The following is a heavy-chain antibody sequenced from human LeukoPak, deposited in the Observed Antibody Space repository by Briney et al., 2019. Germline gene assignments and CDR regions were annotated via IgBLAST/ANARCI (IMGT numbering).Heavy chain of an antibody. J-gene: IGHJ4*02. CDR3: ALIEARTTLCDY. V-gene: IGHV4-38-2*01. D-gene: IGHD3-22*01. CDR2: IYHSGST. Sequence: SETLSLTCAVSGYSISSGYYWGWIRQPPGKGLEWIGSIYHSGSTYYNPSLKSRVTISVDTSKNQFSLKLSSVTAADTAVYYCALIEARTTLCDYWGQGTLVTVSS. CDR1: GYSISSGYY.